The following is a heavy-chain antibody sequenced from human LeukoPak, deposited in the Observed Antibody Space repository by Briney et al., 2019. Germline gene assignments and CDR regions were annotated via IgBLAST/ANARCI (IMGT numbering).Heavy chain of an antibody. Sequence: GGSLRLSCTASGLTFGDYAMSWVRQAPGKGPEWVGFIRRKANGGTTEYAASVKGRFTISRDDSKGIAYLQMNSLKTEDTAVYYCTSGLYYDSWSDLFDYWGQGTLVTVSS. J-gene: IGHJ4*02. CDR3: TSGLYYDSWSDLFDY. CDR1: GLTFGDYA. CDR2: IRRKANGGTT. V-gene: IGHV3-49*04. D-gene: IGHD3-3*01.